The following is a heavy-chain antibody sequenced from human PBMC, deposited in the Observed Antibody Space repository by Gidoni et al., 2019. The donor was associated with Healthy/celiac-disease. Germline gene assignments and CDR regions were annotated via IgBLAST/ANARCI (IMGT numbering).Heavy chain of an antibody. J-gene: IGHJ6*02. CDR2: INAGNGNT. Sequence: QVQLVQSGAEVKKPGASVKVSCKASGYTFTSYALHWVRQPPGQRLEWMGWINAGNGNTKYSQKFQGRVTITRDTSASTAYMELSSLRSEDTAVYYCARDRDIYYYYYGMDVWGQGTTVTVSS. V-gene: IGHV1-3*01. D-gene: IGHD2-15*01. CDR3: ARDRDIYYYYYGMDV. CDR1: GYTFTSYA.